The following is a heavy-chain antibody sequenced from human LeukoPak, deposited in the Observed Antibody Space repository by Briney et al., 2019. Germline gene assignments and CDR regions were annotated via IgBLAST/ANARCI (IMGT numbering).Heavy chain of an antibody. CDR2: IYYSGST. Sequence: SETLSLTCTVSHVPINSYYRSWIRQPPGKGLEWIGYIYYSGSTNYNPSLKSRVTISLDTSKNQLSLKLSSVTAADTAVYFCARRGYFDGSGLDHWGQGTLVTVSS. J-gene: IGHJ4*02. V-gene: IGHV4-59*01. CDR1: HVPINSYY. CDR3: ARRGYFDGSGLDH. D-gene: IGHD3-22*01.